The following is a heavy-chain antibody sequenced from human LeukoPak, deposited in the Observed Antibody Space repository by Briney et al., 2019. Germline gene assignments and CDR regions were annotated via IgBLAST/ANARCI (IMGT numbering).Heavy chain of an antibody. D-gene: IGHD5-18*01. CDR3: ARENSYGAPLDY. CDR2: IGYDGGNK. J-gene: IGHJ4*02. V-gene: IGHV3-30*02. CDR1: GFTFSDYA. Sequence: GGSLRLSCAASGFTFSDYAMHWVRQAPGKGLEWVAVIGYDGGNKYDADSVKGRFTISRDDSKKTVYLQMNSLRGEDTAVYFCARENSYGAPLDYWGEGTLVTVSS.